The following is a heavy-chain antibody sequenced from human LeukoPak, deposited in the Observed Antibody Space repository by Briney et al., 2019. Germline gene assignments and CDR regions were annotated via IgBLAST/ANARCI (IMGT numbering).Heavy chain of an antibody. J-gene: IGHJ4*02. V-gene: IGHV3-23*01. D-gene: IGHD6-6*01. CDR2: ISNSGRNT. CDR3: SNWVEGARPSLDY. Sequence: QAGGSLRLSCSASGFTFRSYAMAWVRQAPGTGLGWVSAISNSGRNTYYADSVKGRFTISRDNSKNTLYLEMNSLRAEDTAVYYCSNWVEGARPSLDYWGQGALVTVSS. CDR1: GFTFRSYA.